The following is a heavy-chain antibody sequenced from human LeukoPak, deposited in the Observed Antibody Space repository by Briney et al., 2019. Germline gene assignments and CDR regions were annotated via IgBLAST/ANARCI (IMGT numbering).Heavy chain of an antibody. CDR2: MNPNSGNT. V-gene: IGHV1-8*01. J-gene: IGHJ4*02. Sequence: ASVKVSCKASGYTFTSYDINWVRQATGQGLEWMGWMNPNSGNTGYAQKFQGRVTMTRNTSISTAYMELSSLRSEDTAVYYCARGSGYSYTYYFDYWGQGTLVTVSS. CDR1: GYTFTSYD. CDR3: ARGSGYSYTYYFDY. D-gene: IGHD5-18*01.